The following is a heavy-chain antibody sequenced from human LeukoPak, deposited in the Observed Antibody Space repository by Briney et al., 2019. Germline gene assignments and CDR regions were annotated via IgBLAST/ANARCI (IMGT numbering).Heavy chain of an antibody. J-gene: IGHJ4*02. Sequence: GESLKISCKGSGYSFTTNWIGWVRQMPGKGLEWMGIIYPGDSDTRYSPSFQGQVTMSAGTSISTAYLQWSSLKASDTAMYYCAIRYSGTYSDYWGQGTLVTVSS. D-gene: IGHD1-26*01. CDR1: GYSFTTNW. CDR3: AIRYSGTYSDY. CDR2: IYPGDSDT. V-gene: IGHV5-51*01.